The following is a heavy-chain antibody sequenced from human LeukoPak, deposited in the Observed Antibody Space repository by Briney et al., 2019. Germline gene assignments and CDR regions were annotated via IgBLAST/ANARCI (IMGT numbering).Heavy chain of an antibody. D-gene: IGHD3-10*01. Sequence: PGGSPRLSCAASGFTFSVYSMNWVRQAPGKGLEWVSSMSVSSGLIYYADSVKGRFTVSRDNAKNSLYLQMNSLRAEDTAVYYCAREFGGSASGAGYWGQGTLVTVSS. J-gene: IGHJ4*02. V-gene: IGHV3-21*01. CDR1: GFTFSVYS. CDR2: MSVSSGLI. CDR3: AREFGGSASGAGY.